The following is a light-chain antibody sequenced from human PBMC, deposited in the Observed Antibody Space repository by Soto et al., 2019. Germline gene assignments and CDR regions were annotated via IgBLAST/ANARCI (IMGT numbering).Light chain of an antibody. V-gene: IGLV2-14*01. CDR2: EVT. CDR3: SAYTNINTRACV. Sequence: QSVLSPPASVSGSPGHSITISCTRPRGDIVSYSRVSWYQQHPGKAPKLIIYEVTDRSSGVYNRFSGSKSGNTASLTISGLQAEDEAEYYCSAYTNINTRACVFGTGTKVTVL. CDR1: RGDIVSYSR. J-gene: IGLJ1*01.